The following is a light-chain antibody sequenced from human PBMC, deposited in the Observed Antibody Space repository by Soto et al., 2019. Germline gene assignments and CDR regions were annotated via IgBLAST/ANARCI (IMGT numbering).Light chain of an antibody. CDR3: NSFAGSSYV. Sequence: QSALTQPASVSGSPGQSITISCTGTSSDVGGYNYVSWYQQHPGKAPKLMIYGVTNRPSGVSNRFSGSKSGNTASLTISGLQPEDEADYYCNSFAGSSYVFETGTKVTVL. CDR2: GVT. CDR1: SSDVGGYNY. J-gene: IGLJ1*01. V-gene: IGLV2-14*01.